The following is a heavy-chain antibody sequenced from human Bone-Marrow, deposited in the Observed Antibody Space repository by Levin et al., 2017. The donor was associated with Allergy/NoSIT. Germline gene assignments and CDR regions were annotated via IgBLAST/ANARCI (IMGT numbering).Heavy chain of an antibody. J-gene: IGHJ4*02. D-gene: IGHD3-10*01. CDR3: AKGRTPTYYYGSGSYYSLDY. V-gene: IGHV3-30*18. CDR1: GFTFSIYG. Sequence: GGSLRLSCAASGFTFSIYGMHWVRQAPGKGLEWVAVILDDGSNRYYAHSVKGRFTISRDNSKNTLYLQMNSLRAEDTAVYYCAKGRTPTYYYGSGSYYSLDYWGKGSLVTVSS. CDR2: ILDDGSNR.